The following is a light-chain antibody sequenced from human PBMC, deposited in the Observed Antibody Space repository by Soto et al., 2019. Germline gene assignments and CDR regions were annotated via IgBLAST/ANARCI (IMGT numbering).Light chain of an antibody. CDR2: GAS. Sequence: EIVLTQSPATLSLSPGERATRSCRASQSVSNYLAWYQQKPGQPPRLLIYGASNRATGIPARFSGSGSGTDFTLTITSLEPEDFAVYYCQQRRSWPLTFGGGTKVEI. V-gene: IGKV3-11*01. J-gene: IGKJ4*01. CDR3: QQRRSWPLT. CDR1: QSVSNY.